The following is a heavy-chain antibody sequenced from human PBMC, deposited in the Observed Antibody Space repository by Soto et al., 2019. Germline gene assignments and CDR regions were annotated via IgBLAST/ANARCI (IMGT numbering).Heavy chain of an antibody. CDR2: IWYDGSNK. CDR3: ARDSTLYYYGMDV. J-gene: IGHJ6*02. CDR1: GFTFSSYG. Sequence: VGSLRLSCAASGFTFSSYGMHWVRHSPGKGLEWVAVIWYDGSNKYYADSVKGRFTISRDNSKNTLYLQMNSLRAEDTAVYYCARDSTLYYYGMDVWGQGTTVRVSS. V-gene: IGHV3-33*01. D-gene: IGHD2-2*01.